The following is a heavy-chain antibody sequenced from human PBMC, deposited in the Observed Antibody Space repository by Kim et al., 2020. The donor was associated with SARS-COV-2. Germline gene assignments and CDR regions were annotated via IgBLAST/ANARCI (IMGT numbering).Heavy chain of an antibody. CDR1: GFTFSSYG. V-gene: IGHV3-30*03. CDR3: AHAPYSSWFDY. D-gene: IGHD6-19*01. J-gene: IGHJ4*02. Sequence: GGSLRLSCAVSGFTFSSYGMHWVRQAPGKGLEWVAVISYDGSNKYYADSVKGRFTISRDNSKNTLYLQMNSLRAEDTAVYYCAHAPYSSWFDYWGQGTLVTVSS. CDR2: ISYDGSNK.